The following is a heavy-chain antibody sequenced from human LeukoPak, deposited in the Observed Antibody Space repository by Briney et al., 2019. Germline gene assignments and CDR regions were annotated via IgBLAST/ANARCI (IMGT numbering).Heavy chain of an antibody. D-gene: IGHD1-26*01. Sequence: SETLSLTCTVSGVSISNGDYYWSWIRQPPGKGLEWIGYIYYSGSTYYNPSLKSRVTISVDTSKNQFSLKLSSVTAADTAVYYCARAGYSRGVGATTLDYWGQGTLVTVSS. J-gene: IGHJ4*02. V-gene: IGHV4-30-4*01. CDR3: ARAGYSRGVGATTLDY. CDR2: IYYSGST. CDR1: GVSISNGDYY.